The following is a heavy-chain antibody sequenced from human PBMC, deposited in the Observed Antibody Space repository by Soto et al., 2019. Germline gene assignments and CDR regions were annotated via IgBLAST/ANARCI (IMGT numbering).Heavy chain of an antibody. CDR2: IYYSGST. J-gene: IGHJ6*02. CDR1: GGSISSYY. D-gene: IGHD2-15*01. CDR3: ARGGLLRLRDYYYGMDV. Sequence: QVQLQESGPGLVKPSETLSLTCTVSGGSISSYYWSWIRQPPGKGLEWIGYIYYSGSTNYNPSLKSRVTISVDTSKNPCSLKLSSVTAADTAVYYCARGGLLRLRDYYYGMDVWGQGTTVTVSS. V-gene: IGHV4-59*01.